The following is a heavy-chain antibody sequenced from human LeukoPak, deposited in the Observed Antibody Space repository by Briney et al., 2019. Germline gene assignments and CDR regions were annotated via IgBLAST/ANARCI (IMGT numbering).Heavy chain of an antibody. Sequence: GGSLRLSCAASGFTFNNYWMTWVRQAPGKGLEWVANIKQDGSEKYYVDSVKGRFTISRDNAKNSLYLQMNRLRAEDTALYHGARHSPLWGYWGQGTLVTVSS. CDR1: GFTFNNYW. J-gene: IGHJ4*02. D-gene: IGHD7-27*01. CDR3: ARHSPLWGY. CDR2: IKQDGSEK. V-gene: IGHV3-7*04.